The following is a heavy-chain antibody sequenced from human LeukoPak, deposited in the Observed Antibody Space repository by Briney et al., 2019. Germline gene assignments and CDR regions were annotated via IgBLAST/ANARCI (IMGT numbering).Heavy chain of an antibody. CDR1: GYTFTGYY. D-gene: IGHD2-15*01. Sequence: ASVKVSCKASGYTFTGYYMHWVRQAPGQGLEWMGRINPNSGGTNYAQKFQGRVTMTRDTSISTAYMELSRLRSDDTAVYYCARESATNDAFDIWGQGTMVTVSS. CDR3: ARESATNDAFDI. J-gene: IGHJ3*02. V-gene: IGHV1-2*06. CDR2: INPNSGGT.